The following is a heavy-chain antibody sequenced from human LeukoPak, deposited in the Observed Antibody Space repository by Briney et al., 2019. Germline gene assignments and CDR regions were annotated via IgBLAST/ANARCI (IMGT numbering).Heavy chain of an antibody. CDR1: GFTFSSYG. J-gene: IGHJ6*04. D-gene: IGHD3-10*02. V-gene: IGHV3-30*02. CDR2: IQFDGINK. Sequence: PGGSLRLSCAASGFTFSSYGMHWVRQAPGKGLEWVAFIQFDGINKYYVDSVKGRFTISRDNSKNSLYLQMNSLRAEDTAVYYCAELGITMIGGVWGKGTTVTISS. CDR3: AELGITMIGGV.